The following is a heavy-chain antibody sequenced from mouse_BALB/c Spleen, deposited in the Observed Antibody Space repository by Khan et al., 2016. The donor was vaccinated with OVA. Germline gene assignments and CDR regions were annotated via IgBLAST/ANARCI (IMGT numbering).Heavy chain of an antibody. CDR1: GYTFINYW. J-gene: IGHJ2*01. D-gene: IGHD1-1*01. CDR2: INPSTGYT. V-gene: IGHV1-7*01. Sequence: QVQLHQSGAELAKPGASVKMSCKASGYTFINYWILWVKQRPGQGLEWIGYINPSTGYTEYNQNFKDKATLNADKSSSTAYMQLSSLTSEDSEVYYCARRGLRWDFDYWGQGTTLTVSS. CDR3: ARRGLRWDFDY.